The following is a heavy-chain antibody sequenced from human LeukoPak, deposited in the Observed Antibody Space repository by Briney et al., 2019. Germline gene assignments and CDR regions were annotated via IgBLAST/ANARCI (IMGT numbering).Heavy chain of an antibody. D-gene: IGHD2-15*01. V-gene: IGHV4-34*01. Sequence: SETLSLTCAVYGGSFSGYYWSWIRQPPGKGLEWIGEINHSGSTNYNPSLNSRVTISVDTSKNQFSLKLSSVTAADTAVYYCARIVVVTESYFYSGMDVWGQGTTVTVSS. CDR1: GGSFSGYY. CDR2: INHSGST. J-gene: IGHJ6*02. CDR3: ARIVVVTESYFYSGMDV.